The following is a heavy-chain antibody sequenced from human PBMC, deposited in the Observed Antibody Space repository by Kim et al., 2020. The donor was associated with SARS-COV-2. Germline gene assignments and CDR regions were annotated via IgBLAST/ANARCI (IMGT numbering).Heavy chain of an antibody. D-gene: IGHD5-18*01. V-gene: IGHV4-59*01. CDR2: IYYSGST. Sequence: SETLSLTCTVSGGSISSYYWSWIRQPPGKGLEWIGYIYYSGSTNYNPSLKSRVTISVDTSKNQFSLKLSSVTAADTAVYYCARDLHGVRYSYGHSYFDYWGQGTLVTVSS. CDR1: GGSISSYY. J-gene: IGHJ4*02. CDR3: ARDLHGVRYSYGHSYFDY.